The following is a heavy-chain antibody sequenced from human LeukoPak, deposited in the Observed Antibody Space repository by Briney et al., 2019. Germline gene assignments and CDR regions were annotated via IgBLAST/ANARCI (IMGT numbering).Heavy chain of an antibody. CDR1: GFTFSSYG. V-gene: IGHV3-23*01. D-gene: IGHD1/OR15-1a*01. Sequence: PGGSLRLSCAASGFTFSSYGMRWVRQAPGKGLEWVSAISGSGGSTYYADSVKGRFTISRDNSKNTLYLQMHSLRAEDTAVYYCAKSGIRGLNNLHFDYWGQGTLVTVSS. CDR3: AKSGIRGLNNLHFDY. J-gene: IGHJ4*02. CDR2: ISGSGGST.